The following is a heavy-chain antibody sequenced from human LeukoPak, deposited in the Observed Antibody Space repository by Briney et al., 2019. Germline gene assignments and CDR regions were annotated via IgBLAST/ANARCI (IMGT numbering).Heavy chain of an antibody. CDR3: AKSPVVPAAMFGTGGFDY. V-gene: IGHV3-74*01. D-gene: IGHD2-2*01. J-gene: IGHJ4*02. CDR2: INSDGTLI. CDR1: GFTFSSYW. Sequence: TGGSLRLSCAASGFTFSSYWMHWVRQAPGKGLVWVSRINSDGTLISYADSVKGRFTISRDNSKNTLYLQMNSLRAEDTAVYYCAKSPVVPAAMFGTGGFDYWGQGTLVTVSS.